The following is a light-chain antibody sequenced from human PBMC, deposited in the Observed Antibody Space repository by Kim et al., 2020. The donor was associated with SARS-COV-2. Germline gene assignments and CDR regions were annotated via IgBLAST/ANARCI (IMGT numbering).Light chain of an antibody. CDR2: AAS. V-gene: IGKV1-27*01. Sequence: AVGDRVTITCRASQGSSNYLAWYQQKPGKVPKLLIYAASALQSGVPSRFSGSGSGTDFTLTISSLQPEDVATYYCQKYNSALPYTFGQGTKVDIK. CDR3: QKYNSALPYT. CDR1: QGSSNY. J-gene: IGKJ2*01.